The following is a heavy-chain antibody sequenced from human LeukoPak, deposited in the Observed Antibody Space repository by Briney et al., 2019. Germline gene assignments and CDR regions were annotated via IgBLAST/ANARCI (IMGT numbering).Heavy chain of an antibody. V-gene: IGHV3-23*05. J-gene: IGHJ4*02. D-gene: IGHD3-10*01. Sequence: GALRLSCAASGFVFRSYGMNWVRQAPGKGLEWVSGIYTNGRDTRYADSVKGRFTISRDNSKNTLYLQMNSLRAEDTAVYYCAKDRSYYGSGSFDYWGQGTLVTVSS. CDR1: GFVFRSYG. CDR3: AKDRSYYGSGSFDY. CDR2: IYTNGRDT.